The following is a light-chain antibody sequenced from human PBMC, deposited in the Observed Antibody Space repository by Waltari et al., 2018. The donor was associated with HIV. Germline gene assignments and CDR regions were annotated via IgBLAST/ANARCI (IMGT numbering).Light chain of an antibody. V-gene: IGLV2-8*01. CDR2: EVI. CDR1: SSDVGDYNY. J-gene: IGLJ2*01. Sequence: QSALTQPPSASGSPGQSVTISCTGPSSDVGDYNYVSWYQQHPGKAPKLMRDEVIKRPPGVPYRLSGLKSGNPAPRTVPGPQAEDDAYYYCSSYAGSNNNVVFGGGTKLTVL. CDR3: SSYAGSNNNVV.